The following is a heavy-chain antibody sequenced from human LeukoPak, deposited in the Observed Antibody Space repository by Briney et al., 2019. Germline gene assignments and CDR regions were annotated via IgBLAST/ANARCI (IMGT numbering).Heavy chain of an antibody. CDR2: IYYSGGT. CDR3: ARGHGYYDSSGYYYVTPFDY. CDR1: GGSISSYY. J-gene: IGHJ4*02. V-gene: IGHV4-59*01. D-gene: IGHD3-22*01. Sequence: ASETLSLTCTVSGGSISSYYWSWIRQPPGKGLEWIGYIYYSGGTNYNPSLKSRVTISVDTSKNQFSLKLSSVTAADTAVYYCARGHGYYDSSGYYYVTPFDYWGQGTLVTVSS.